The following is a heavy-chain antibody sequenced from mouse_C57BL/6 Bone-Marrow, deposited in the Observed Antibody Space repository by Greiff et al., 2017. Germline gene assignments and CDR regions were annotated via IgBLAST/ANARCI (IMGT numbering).Heavy chain of an antibody. D-gene: IGHD1-1*01. CDR3: ASFYYYGSSYDY. CDR1: GYTFTSYG. Sequence: VQLQQSGAELARPGASVKLSCKASGYTFTSYGISWVKQRTGQGLEWIGEIYPRSGNTYYNEKFKGKATLTADKSSSTAYMELRSLTSEDSAVXFCASFYYYGSSYDYWGQGTTLTVSS. J-gene: IGHJ2*01. CDR2: IYPRSGNT. V-gene: IGHV1-81*01.